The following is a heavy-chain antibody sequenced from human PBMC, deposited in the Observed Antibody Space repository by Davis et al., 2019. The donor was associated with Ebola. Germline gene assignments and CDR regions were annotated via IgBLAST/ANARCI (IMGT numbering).Heavy chain of an antibody. CDR2: FDPEDGET. CDR1: GYTFTGYY. Sequence: ASVKVSCKASGYTFTGYYMHWVRQAPGQGLEWMGGFDPEDGETIYAQKFQGRVTMTEDTSTDTAYMELRSLRSDDTAVYYCARSYSWNYGHYYYYYMDVWGKGTTVTVSS. CDR3: ARSYSWNYGHYYYYYMDV. J-gene: IGHJ6*03. D-gene: IGHD1-7*01. V-gene: IGHV1-24*01.